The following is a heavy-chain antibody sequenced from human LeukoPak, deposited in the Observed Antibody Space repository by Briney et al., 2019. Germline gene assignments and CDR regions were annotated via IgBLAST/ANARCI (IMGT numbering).Heavy chain of an antibody. J-gene: IGHJ4*02. Sequence: GGSLRLSCAASGFTFSSYGMHWVRQAPGKGLEWVAVIWYDGSNKYYADSAKGRFTISRDNSKNTLYLQMNSLRAEDTAVYYCATPSWDCSSTSCYFDYWGQGTLVTVSS. CDR2: IWYDGSNK. D-gene: IGHD2-2*01. V-gene: IGHV3-33*01. CDR3: ATPSWDCSSTSCYFDY. CDR1: GFTFSSYG.